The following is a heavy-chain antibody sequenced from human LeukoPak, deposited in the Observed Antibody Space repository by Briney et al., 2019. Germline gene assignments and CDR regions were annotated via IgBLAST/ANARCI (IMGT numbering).Heavy chain of an antibody. D-gene: IGHD3-22*01. V-gene: IGHV3-30*18. CDR2: ISHDGSNK. CDR1: GFTFSSSG. J-gene: IGHJ4*02. Sequence: GGSLRLSCAASGFTFSSSGMHWVRQAPGKGLEWVAVISHDGSNKYYADSVKGRFTMSRDNSKNTLYLQMNSLRAEDTAVYYCAKDRNDTQKGLYYFDYWGQGTLVTVSS. CDR3: AKDRNDTQKGLYYFDY.